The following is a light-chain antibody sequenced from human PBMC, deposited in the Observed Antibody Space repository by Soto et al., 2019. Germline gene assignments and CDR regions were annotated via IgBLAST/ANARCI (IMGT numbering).Light chain of an antibody. CDR1: QSVSNNY. J-gene: IGKJ5*01. CDR2: DAS. V-gene: IGKV3-20*01. Sequence: EIVLTQSPGTLSLSPGERATLSCRASQSVSNNYLAWYQQKPGQAPRLLIYDASTRATGIPDRFSGSGSGTDFTLTISRLEPEDFALYYCQHYVERSPITFGQGTRLEIK. CDR3: QHYVERSPIT.